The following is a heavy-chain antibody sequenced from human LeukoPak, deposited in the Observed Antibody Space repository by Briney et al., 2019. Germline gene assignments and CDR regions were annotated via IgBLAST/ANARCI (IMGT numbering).Heavy chain of an antibody. Sequence: GGSLRLSCAAYGFTFRSYAMNWVRQAPGKGLEWVSGISGSGGNTYSAESLKGRVTISGDNSKNTLYLQMNSLRAEDTAVYYCAKEGRAVAALDYWGQGTLVTVSS. CDR2: ISGSGGNT. CDR3: AKEGRAVAALDY. V-gene: IGHV3-23*01. D-gene: IGHD6-19*01. CDR1: GFTFRSYA. J-gene: IGHJ4*02.